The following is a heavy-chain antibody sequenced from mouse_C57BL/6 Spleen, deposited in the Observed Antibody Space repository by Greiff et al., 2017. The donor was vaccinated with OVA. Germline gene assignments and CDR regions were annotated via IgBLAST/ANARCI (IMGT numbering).Heavy chain of an antibody. CDR1: GFTFSDYG. V-gene: IGHV5-15*01. J-gene: IGHJ1*03. CDR3: ARVGEHLRGWYFDD. Sequence: DVKLVESGGGLVQPGGSLKLSCAASGFTFSDYGMAWVRQAPGKGPEWVAFISPLAYSINYAATVTGRSTITRENAYNTLYLEMSSLMTEDTAMYYCARVGEHLRGWYFDDWGTGTTVTVST. CDR2: ISPLAYSI. D-gene: IGHD5-2*01.